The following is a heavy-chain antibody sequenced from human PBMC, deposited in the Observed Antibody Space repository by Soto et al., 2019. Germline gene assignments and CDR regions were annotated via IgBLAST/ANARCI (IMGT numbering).Heavy chain of an antibody. Sequence: VSVKVACKASGYTFTSYGIHWVRQAPGQRLEWMGWINAANGDTKYSPKFQGRVTITRDTSASTAYMELSSLRSEDTAVYYCVRRHVSATGIDWFDPWGQGTLVTVSS. J-gene: IGHJ5*02. V-gene: IGHV1-3*01. CDR3: VRRHVSATGIDWFDP. D-gene: IGHD6-13*01. CDR1: GYTFTSYG. CDR2: INAANGDT.